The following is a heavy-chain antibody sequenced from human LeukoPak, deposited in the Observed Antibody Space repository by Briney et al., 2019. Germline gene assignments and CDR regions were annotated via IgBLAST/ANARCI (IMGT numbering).Heavy chain of an antibody. J-gene: IGHJ4*02. CDR1: GDSVSSNSVA. CDR3: ARERYYFDY. CDR2: TYYRSKWNN. Sequence: SQTLSLTCAISGDSVSSNSVAWNWIRQSPSRGLEWLGRTYYRSKWNNEYTESVRSRITINPDTSKNQFSLQLDSVTPEDTAVYYCARERYYFDYWGQGTLVTVSS. V-gene: IGHV6-1*01.